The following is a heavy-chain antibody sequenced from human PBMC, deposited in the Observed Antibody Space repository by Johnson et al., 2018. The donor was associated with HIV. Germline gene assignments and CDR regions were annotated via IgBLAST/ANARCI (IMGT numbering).Heavy chain of an antibody. CDR1: GFTFSSYG. V-gene: IGHV3-30*02. J-gene: IGHJ3*02. CDR2: IRYDGSNK. D-gene: IGHD3-22*01. Sequence: QVQVVESGGGVVQPGGSLRLSCAASGFTFSSYGMHWVRQAPGKGLEWVAFIRYDGSNKYYADSVKGRFTIYRDNSKNTLYLQMNSLRAKDMAVYYCAKSAPCYDSSGYRNAFDIWGQGTMVTVSS. CDR3: AKSAPCYDSSGYRNAFDI.